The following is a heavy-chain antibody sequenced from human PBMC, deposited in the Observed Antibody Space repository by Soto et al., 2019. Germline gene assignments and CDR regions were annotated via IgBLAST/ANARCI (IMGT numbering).Heavy chain of an antibody. Sequence: QVQLVQSGAEVKKPGASVKVSCKASGYTFTSYDLNWVRQATGQGLEWMVWMNPNSGNTVYAQKCQGSVTMTRNTSISTAYMELGSLRSEDTAVYYCARTLYGDNVDYWGQGHLVTVSS. CDR2: MNPNSGNT. V-gene: IGHV1-8*01. D-gene: IGHD4-17*01. J-gene: IGHJ4*02. CDR3: ARTLYGDNVDY. CDR1: GYTFTSYD.